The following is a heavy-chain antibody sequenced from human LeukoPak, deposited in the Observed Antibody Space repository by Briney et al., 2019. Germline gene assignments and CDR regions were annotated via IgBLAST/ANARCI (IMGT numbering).Heavy chain of an antibody. D-gene: IGHD6-13*01. CDR1: GGSFSGYY. CDR3: ARSLQRIAAAGRGDY. Sequence: SETLSLTCAVYGGSFSGYYWRWIRQPPGKGLEWIGEINHSGSTNYNPSLKSRVTISVDTSKNQFSLKLSSVTAADTAVYYCARSLQRIAAAGRGDYWGQGTLVTVSS. CDR2: INHSGST. V-gene: IGHV4-34*01. J-gene: IGHJ4*02.